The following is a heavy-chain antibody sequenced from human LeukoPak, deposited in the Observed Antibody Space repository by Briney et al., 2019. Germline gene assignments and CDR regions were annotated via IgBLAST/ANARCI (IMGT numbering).Heavy chain of an antibody. V-gene: IGHV3-48*04. Sequence: PGGSLRLSCAASGFTFSSYWMSWVRQAPGKGLEWVSYISSSGSTIYYADSVKGRFTISRDNAKNSLYLQMNSLRAEGTAVYYCAARRLGVLYWGQGTLVTVSS. D-gene: IGHD3-10*01. CDR3: AARRLGVLY. CDR1: GFTFSSYW. J-gene: IGHJ4*02. CDR2: ISSSGSTI.